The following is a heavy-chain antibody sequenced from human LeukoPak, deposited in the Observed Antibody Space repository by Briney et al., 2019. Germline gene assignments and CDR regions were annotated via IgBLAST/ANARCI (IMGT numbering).Heavy chain of an antibody. J-gene: IGHJ4*02. V-gene: IGHV3-23*01. Sequence: GGCLRLSCAASGFTFSSYAMSWVRQAPGKGLEWVSAISGSGGSTYYADSVKGRFTISRDNAKNTLYLQMNSLRAEDTAVYYCAKGGLPGYYYDSSGYYPDYWGQGTLVTVSS. D-gene: IGHD3-22*01. CDR2: ISGSGGST. CDR1: GFTFSSYA. CDR3: AKGGLPGYYYDSSGYYPDY.